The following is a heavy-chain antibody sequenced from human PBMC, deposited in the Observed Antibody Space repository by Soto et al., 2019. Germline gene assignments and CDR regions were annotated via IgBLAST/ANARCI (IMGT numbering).Heavy chain of an antibody. CDR1: GFILSDSY. V-gene: IGHV3-11*01. CDR2: IVGSTK. D-gene: IGHD2-2*01. J-gene: IGHJ6*03. Sequence: QVQLVESGGGVVQPGKSLRLSCAASGFILSDSYMSWIRQAPGKGLEWVSYIVGSTKYYADSVKGRFTISRDNAKNSLYLQMNSLRAEDTAVYYCARGRGYCSGSSCYLGYYYYMDVWGKGTTVTVSS. CDR3: ARGRGYCSGSSCYLGYYYYMDV.